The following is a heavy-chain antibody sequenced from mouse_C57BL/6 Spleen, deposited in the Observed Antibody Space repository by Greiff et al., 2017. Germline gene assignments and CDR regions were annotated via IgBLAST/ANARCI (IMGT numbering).Heavy chain of an antibody. V-gene: IGHV5-6*01. J-gene: IGHJ3*01. Sequence: EVNVVESGGDLVKPGGSLKLSCAASGFTFSSYGMSWVRQTPDTRLEWVATISSGGSYTYYPDSVKGRFTISRDNAKNTLYLQMSSLKSEDTAMYYCARHPIYYDYAWFAYWGQGTLVTVSA. CDR3: ARHPIYYDYAWFAY. CDR2: ISSGGSYT. CDR1: GFTFSSYG. D-gene: IGHD2-4*01.